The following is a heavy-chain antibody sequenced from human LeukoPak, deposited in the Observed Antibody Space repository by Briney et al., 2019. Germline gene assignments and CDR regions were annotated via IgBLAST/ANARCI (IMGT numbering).Heavy chain of an antibody. CDR1: GGSFSGHY. CDR3: ARVDFTVDAFDI. J-gene: IGHJ3*02. CDR2: INHSGST. D-gene: IGHD3-3*01. V-gene: IGHV4-34*01. Sequence: TSETLSLTCAVYGGSFSGHYWSWIRQPPGKGLEWIGEINHSGSTNYNQSLKSRVTISLDTSKNQFSLKLSSVTAADTAVYFCARVDFTVDAFDIWGQGTMVTVFS.